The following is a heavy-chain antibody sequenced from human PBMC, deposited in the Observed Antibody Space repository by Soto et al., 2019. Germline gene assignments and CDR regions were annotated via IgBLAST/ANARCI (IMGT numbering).Heavy chain of an antibody. D-gene: IGHD3-3*01. J-gene: IGHJ3*01. CDR1: GFTFSSHG. V-gene: IGHV3-30*18. Sequence: QVQLVQSGGGVVQPGRSLRLSCAASGFTFSSHGMHWVRQTPGKGLEWVAVISFDGSSNYYAESVRGRYTISRHNSKNTLLLQMNSLRREDTAAYYFAKDEGSDFWTNACDLWGQGTMVTVSS. CDR2: ISFDGSSN. CDR3: AKDEGSDFWTNACDL.